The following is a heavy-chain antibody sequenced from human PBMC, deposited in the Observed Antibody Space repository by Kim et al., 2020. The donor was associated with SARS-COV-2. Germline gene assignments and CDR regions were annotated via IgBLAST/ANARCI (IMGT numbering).Heavy chain of an antibody. Sequence: SVKVSCKASGGTFSSYAISWVRQAPGQGLEWMGGIIPIFGTANYAQKFQGRVTITADESTSTAYMELSSLRSEDTAVYYCARRWVHMAAFDIWGQGTMVTVSS. CDR1: GGTFSSYA. D-gene: IGHD3-16*01. V-gene: IGHV1-69*13. CDR2: IIPIFGTA. CDR3: ARRWVHMAAFDI. J-gene: IGHJ3*02.